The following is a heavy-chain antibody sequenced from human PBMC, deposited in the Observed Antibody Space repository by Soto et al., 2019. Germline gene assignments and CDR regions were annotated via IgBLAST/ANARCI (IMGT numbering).Heavy chain of an antibody. V-gene: IGHV1-18*01. CDR3: AATGGHYFGLDV. CDR1: DHTFTYYG. CDR2: ISGYNGNT. Sequence: QVQLLQSGGGVKKPGASVKVSCNSSDHTFTYYGINGVRRAPEKGLEWMGWISGYNGNTKYAQKFQDRVTMSADTSTRTAYMEMRSLTSDDTAVYFCAATGGHYFGLDVWGQGTTVTVSS. D-gene: IGHD2-8*02. J-gene: IGHJ6*02.